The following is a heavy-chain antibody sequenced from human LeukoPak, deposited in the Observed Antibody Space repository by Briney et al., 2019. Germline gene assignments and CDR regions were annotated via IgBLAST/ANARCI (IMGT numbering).Heavy chain of an antibody. CDR3: ARGEHYYDSSGYYYVVDYFDY. J-gene: IGHJ4*02. Sequence: PSETLSLTCAVSGGSITNFYWSWIRQPPGKGLEWIGEINHSGSTNYNPSLKSRVTISVDTSKNQFSLKLSSVTAADTAVYYCARGEHYYDSSGYYYVVDYFDYWGQGTLVTVSS. V-gene: IGHV4-34*01. CDR2: INHSGST. CDR1: GGSITNFY. D-gene: IGHD3-22*01.